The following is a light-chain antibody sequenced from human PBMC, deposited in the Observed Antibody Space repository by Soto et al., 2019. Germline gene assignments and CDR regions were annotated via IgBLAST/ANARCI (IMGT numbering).Light chain of an antibody. V-gene: IGKV1-27*01. CDR1: QDISNY. CDR3: QKYNSAPLT. Sequence: DIQMTQSPSSLSASVGDRVTITCRASQDISNYLAWYQQKPGKVPQLLMYAASSLQLGVPSRFSGSGFGTDFTLTISSLQPEDVATYYCQKYNSAPLTFGGGTKVEIK. CDR2: AAS. J-gene: IGKJ4*01.